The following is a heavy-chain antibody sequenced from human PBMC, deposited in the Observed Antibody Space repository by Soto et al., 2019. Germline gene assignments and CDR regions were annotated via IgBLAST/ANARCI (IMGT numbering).Heavy chain of an antibody. V-gene: IGHV3-23*01. J-gene: IGHJ4*02. CDR1: GFTFSSYV. CDR3: AKERAGRYCAYGVCYAPDY. CDR2: IGGSGGST. D-gene: IGHD2-8*01. Sequence: EVQLMDSGGGLVQPGGSLRLSCAASGFTFSSYVMSWVRQAPGKGLEWVSGIGGSGGSTYYADSVKGRFTISRDNSKNTLYQQMHSLIAEDTAIYYCAKERAGRYCAYGVCYAPDYWGQGTLVTVSS.